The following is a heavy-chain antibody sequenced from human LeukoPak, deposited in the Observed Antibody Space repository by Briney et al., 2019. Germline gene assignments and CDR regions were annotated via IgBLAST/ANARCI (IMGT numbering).Heavy chain of an antibody. Sequence: GSVKVSCKASGYTFTGYYMHWGRQAPGQGLEWMAWINPYSGDTNYAQKFQGRVTMTRDTSISTAYMELSRLRSDDTAVYYCARSVGAHYDNFDYWGQGTLVTVSS. CDR2: INPYSGDT. V-gene: IGHV1-2*02. CDR1: GYTFTGYY. J-gene: IGHJ4*02. CDR3: ARSVGAHYDNFDY. D-gene: IGHD4/OR15-4a*01.